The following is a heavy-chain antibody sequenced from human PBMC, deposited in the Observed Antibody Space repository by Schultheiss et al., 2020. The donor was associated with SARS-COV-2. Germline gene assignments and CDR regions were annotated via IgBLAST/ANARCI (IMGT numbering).Heavy chain of an antibody. Sequence: GGSLRLSCTAYGVTFSSYSMNWVRQPPGKGLEWFSCISSSSSYIYYAYSVKGRFTISGDNAKNSLYLQMNSLKTEDTAVYYCTRGQQLVRKYSYYGMDVWGQGTTVTVSS. V-gene: IGHV3-21*03. CDR3: TRGQQLVRKYSYYGMDV. CDR1: GVTFSSYS. J-gene: IGHJ6*02. D-gene: IGHD6-13*01. CDR2: ISSSSSYI.